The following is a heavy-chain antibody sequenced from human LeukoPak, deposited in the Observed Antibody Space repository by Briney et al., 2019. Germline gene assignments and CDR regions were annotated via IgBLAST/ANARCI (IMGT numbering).Heavy chain of an antibody. CDR3: AKGTYDFWSALDY. CDR2: SSGSGGTT. J-gene: IGHJ4*02. D-gene: IGHD3-3*01. Sequence: GGSLRLSCAASGFTFSSYAMSWVRQATGKGLEWVSSSGSGGTTYYADSVKGRFTISGDNSKNTLYLQMNSLRAEDTAVYYCAKGTYDFWSALDYWGQGILVTVSS. CDR1: GFTFSSYA. V-gene: IGHV3-23*01.